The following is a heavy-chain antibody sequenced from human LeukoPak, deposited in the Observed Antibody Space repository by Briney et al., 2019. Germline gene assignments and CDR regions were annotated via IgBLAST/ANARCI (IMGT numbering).Heavy chain of an antibody. CDR1: GFTFSSYG. J-gene: IGHJ4*02. Sequence: PGGSLRLSCAASGFTFSSYGMHWVRQAPGKGLEWVAVISYDGSNKYYADSVKGRFTISRDNSKNTLYLQMNSLRAEDTAVYYCALGELSPGDYWAREPWSPSPQ. CDR2: ISYDGSNK. V-gene: IGHV3-30*03. D-gene: IGHD3-16*02. CDR3: ALGELSPGDY.